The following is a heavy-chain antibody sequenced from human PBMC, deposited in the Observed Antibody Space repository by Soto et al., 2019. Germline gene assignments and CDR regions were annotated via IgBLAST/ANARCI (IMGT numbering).Heavy chain of an antibody. CDR3: ARHGGKSCCYSWEI. Sequence: PETLSLTCAVYGGSFSDYYWSWIRQPPGEGLEWIGDINHSGRTNYNPSLKSRVTISVDTSQNQFSLKLSSVTAADTAVYYCARHGGKSCCYSWEIWGQGTQVT. V-gene: IGHV4-34*01. J-gene: IGHJ4*02. D-gene: IGHD2-21*01. CDR2: INHSGRT. CDR1: GGSFSDYY.